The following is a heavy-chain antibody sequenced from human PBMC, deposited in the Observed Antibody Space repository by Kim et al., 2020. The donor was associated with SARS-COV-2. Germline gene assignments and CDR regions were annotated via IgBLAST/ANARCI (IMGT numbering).Heavy chain of an antibody. D-gene: IGHD3-10*01. V-gene: IGHV4-39*01. J-gene: IGHJ4*02. CDR3: ARHPYYAASDYYDY. Sequence: NPSLQSRLTLSVHTSENQFSVKPTSVTAADTAVYYCARHPYYAASDYYDYWGQGTLVTVSS.